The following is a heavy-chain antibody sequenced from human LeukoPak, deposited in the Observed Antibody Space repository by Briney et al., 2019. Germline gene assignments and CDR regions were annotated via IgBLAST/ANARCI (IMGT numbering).Heavy chain of an antibody. V-gene: IGHV4-38-2*02. CDR3: ARVGDIDYRDIVVVVAATYFDY. J-gene: IGHJ4*02. CDR2: IYHSGST. D-gene: IGHD2-15*01. Sequence: SETLSLTCTVSGYSISSGYYWCWIRQPPGKGLEWIGSIYHSGSTYYNPSLKSRVTISVDTSKNQFSLKLGSVTAADTAVYYCARVGDIDYRDIVVVVAATYFDYWGQGTLVTVSS. CDR1: GYSISSGYY.